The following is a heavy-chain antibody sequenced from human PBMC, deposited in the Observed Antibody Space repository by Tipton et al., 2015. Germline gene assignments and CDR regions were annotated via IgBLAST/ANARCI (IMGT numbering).Heavy chain of an antibody. V-gene: IGHV1-46*01. J-gene: IGHJ3*01. CDR1: GYTFTTYY. D-gene: IGHD2-21*02. Sequence: QLVQSGAEVKKPGASVNISCKASGYTFTTYYVHWVRQAPGQGPEWMGIINPGGGSTSNAQKFQGRVTMTRDTSTTTVYMELSSLRSEDTAVYYCARASTDIDEFDFWGQGTMVTVAS. CDR2: INPGGGST. CDR3: ARASTDIDEFDF.